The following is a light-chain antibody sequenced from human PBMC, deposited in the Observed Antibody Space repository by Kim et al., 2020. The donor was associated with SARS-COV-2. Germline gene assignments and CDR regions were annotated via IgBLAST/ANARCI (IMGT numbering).Light chain of an antibody. V-gene: IGLV2-23*02. CDR1: SSDIGSYNL. CDR3: CSYVGSATYV. CDR2: DVT. Sequence: QSALTQPASVSGSPGQSITISCAGTSSDIGSYNLVSWYQQHPGKVPKVLIYDVTNRPSGVSNRFSGSKSGNTASLTISGLQADDEADYYCCSYVGSATYVFGAGTKVTVL. J-gene: IGLJ1*01.